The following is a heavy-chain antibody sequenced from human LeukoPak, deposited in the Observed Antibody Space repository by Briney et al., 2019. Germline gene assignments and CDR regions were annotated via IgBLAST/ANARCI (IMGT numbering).Heavy chain of an antibody. Sequence: SVKVSCKASGGTFSSYAISWVRQAPGQGLEWMGGIIPIFGTANYAQKFQGRVTITADKSTSTAYMELSSLRSEDTAVYYCARSWYSSSWYDYYYYYMDVWGKGTTVTVSS. V-gene: IGHV1-69*06. CDR2: IIPIFGTA. CDR3: ARSWYSSSWYDYYYYYMDV. J-gene: IGHJ6*03. CDR1: GGTFSSYA. D-gene: IGHD6-13*01.